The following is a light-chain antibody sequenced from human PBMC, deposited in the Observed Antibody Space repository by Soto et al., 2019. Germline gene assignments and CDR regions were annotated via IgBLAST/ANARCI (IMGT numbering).Light chain of an antibody. V-gene: IGKV3-11*01. CDR1: QSVSSD. Sequence: EIVLTQSPATLSLSPGERATLSCRASQSVSSDLAWYQQKPGQAPRLLIYDASNRATGIPARFSGSGSGTDFTLTISSLEPEDFAVYYCQQGNNWPIFTFGPGTKVDIK. CDR3: QQGNNWPIFT. CDR2: DAS. J-gene: IGKJ3*01.